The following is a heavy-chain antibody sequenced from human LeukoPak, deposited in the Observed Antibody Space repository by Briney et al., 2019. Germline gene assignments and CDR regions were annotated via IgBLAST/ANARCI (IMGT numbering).Heavy chain of an antibody. CDR2: ISRTSTYI. D-gene: IGHD6-13*01. CDR1: GFTFSSSY. Sequence: GGPLRLSCAASGFTFSSSYMNWVRQSPGKGLEWVSSISRTSTYIYYADSVKGRFTISRDNAKNSLYLQMNSLRAEDTAVYYCARDSIQQQLVLEDRGYPYYFEHWGQGTLVTVSS. CDR3: ARDSIQQQLVLEDRGYPYYFEH. V-gene: IGHV3-21*01. J-gene: IGHJ4*02.